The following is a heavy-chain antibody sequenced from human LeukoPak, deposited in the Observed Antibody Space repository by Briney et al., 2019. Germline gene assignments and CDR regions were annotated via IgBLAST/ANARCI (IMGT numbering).Heavy chain of an antibody. V-gene: IGHV3-23*01. J-gene: IGHJ4*02. CDR3: AKVYCSSTSCECFDY. CDR2: ISGSGGST. D-gene: IGHD2-2*01. Sequence: GGSLRLSCAASGFTFSSYAVSWVRQAPGKGLEWVSAISGSGGSTYYAESVKGRFTISRDNSKNTLYLQMNSLRAEDTAVYYCAKVYCSSTSCECFDYWGQGTLVTVSS. CDR1: GFTFSSYA.